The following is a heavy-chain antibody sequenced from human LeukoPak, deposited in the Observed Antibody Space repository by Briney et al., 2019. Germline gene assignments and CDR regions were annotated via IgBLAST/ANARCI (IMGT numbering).Heavy chain of an antibody. D-gene: IGHD5-12*01. J-gene: IGHJ4*02. CDR3: ARSTSAFDSPFDL. CDR1: GFTFSDYY. CDR2: ISSSSGYT. V-gene: IGHV3-11*06. Sequence: GGSLTLSCAASGFTFSDYYMNWIRQAPGKGLEWVSYISSSSGYTKYADSVKGRFTISRDNAENSLYLQMSSLRAEDTAVYYCARSTSAFDSPFDLWGQGTLVSASS.